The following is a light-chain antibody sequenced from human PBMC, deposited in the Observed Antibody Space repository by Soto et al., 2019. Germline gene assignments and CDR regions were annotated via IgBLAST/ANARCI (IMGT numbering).Light chain of an antibody. Sequence: EIVMTQSPASLSLSPGDRATLSCRASQSTNNYLAWYQQKPGQAPRLLIDGASSRATGISDRFRGSGSGTDFTLTISRLEPEDFAVYYCQQNDSSPSWTFGQGTKVDIK. CDR2: GAS. CDR1: QSTNNY. J-gene: IGKJ1*01. V-gene: IGKV3-20*01. CDR3: QQNDSSPSWT.